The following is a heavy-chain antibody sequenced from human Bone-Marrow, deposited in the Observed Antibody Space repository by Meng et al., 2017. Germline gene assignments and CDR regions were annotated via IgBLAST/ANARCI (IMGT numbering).Heavy chain of an antibody. CDR3: ARGRPFHYYGSGSYYWPFDY. J-gene: IGHJ4*01. V-gene: IGHV1-8*01. CDR2: MNPNSGNT. Sequence: ASVKVSCKASGYTFTSYDINWVRQATGQGLEWMGWMNPNSGNTGYAQKFQGRVTITRDTSASTAYMELSSLRSEDTAVYYCARGRPFHYYGSGSYYWPFDYWGQGTLVTVSS. CDR1: GYTFTSYD. D-gene: IGHD3-10*01.